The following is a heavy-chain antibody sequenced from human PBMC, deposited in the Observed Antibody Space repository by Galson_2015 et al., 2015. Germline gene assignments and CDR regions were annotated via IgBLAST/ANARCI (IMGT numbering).Heavy chain of an antibody. Sequence: SLRLSCAASGFTFSDYHMSWVRQAPGKGLEWVSGISGSGDSTYYADSVKGRFTISRDNSKNTLYLQMNSLRAEDTAVYYCAKGLSWGAFDIWGQGTMVTVSS. J-gene: IGHJ3*02. CDR2: ISGSGDST. D-gene: IGHD3-16*01. CDR1: GFTFSDYH. CDR3: AKGLSWGAFDI. V-gene: IGHV3-23*01.